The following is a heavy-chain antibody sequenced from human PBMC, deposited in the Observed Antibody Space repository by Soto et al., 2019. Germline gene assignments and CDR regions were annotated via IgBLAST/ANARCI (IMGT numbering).Heavy chain of an antibody. Sequence: SETLSLTCTVSGGSISNHYWSWIRQPAGKGLEWIGRIYSSGSTSYNPSLKSRVTMSVDTSKNQFSLKLSSVTAADTAVYYCARAVTSYDRSGYSLWGQGTRVTVSS. D-gene: IGHD3-22*01. CDR2: IYSSGST. CDR1: GGSISNHY. J-gene: IGHJ4*02. CDR3: ARAVTSYDRSGYSL. V-gene: IGHV4-4*07.